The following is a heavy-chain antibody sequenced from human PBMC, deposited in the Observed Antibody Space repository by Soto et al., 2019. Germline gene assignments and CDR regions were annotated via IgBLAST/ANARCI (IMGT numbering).Heavy chain of an antibody. CDR3: EKRGGEGGVIIFEDYGMDV. CDR2: LSGGGGNT. CDR1: GFTFSNSG. Sequence: PGGSLRLSCATSGFTFSNSGLSWVRQAPGKGLEWVSSLSGGGGNTYYADSVKGRFTISRDNSKNTLYLQMNSLKAEDTAVYYREKRGGEGGVIIFEDYGMDVWGQGTTVTVSS. J-gene: IGHJ6*02. V-gene: IGHV3-23*01. D-gene: IGHD3-10*01.